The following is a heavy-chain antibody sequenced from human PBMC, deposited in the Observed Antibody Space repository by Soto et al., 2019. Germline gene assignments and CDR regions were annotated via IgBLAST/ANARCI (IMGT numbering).Heavy chain of an antibody. J-gene: IGHJ5*02. V-gene: IGHV4-4*07. Sequence: PSETLSLTCTVSGGSISSYYWSWIRQPAGKGLERIGRIYTSGSTNYNPSLKSRVTMSVDTSKNQFSLKLSSVTAADTAVYYCAREGRYCSGGSCFGNWFDPWGQGTLVTVSS. D-gene: IGHD2-15*01. CDR3: AREGRYCSGGSCFGNWFDP. CDR1: GGSISSYY. CDR2: IYTSGST.